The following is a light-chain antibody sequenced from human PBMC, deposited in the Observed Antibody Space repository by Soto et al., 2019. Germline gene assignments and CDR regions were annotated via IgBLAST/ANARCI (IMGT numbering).Light chain of an antibody. V-gene: IGLV2-23*01. J-gene: IGLJ1*01. CDR3: CSYAGSSTYA. Sequence: QSVLTKPACVSGSPGQSITISCTETRSGVGSYNLVSWYQQHPGKAPKLMIYEGSKRPSGVSNRFSGSKSGNTASLTISGLQAEDEPDYYCCSYAGSSTYAFGTGTKVTVL. CDR2: EGS. CDR1: RSGVGSYNL.